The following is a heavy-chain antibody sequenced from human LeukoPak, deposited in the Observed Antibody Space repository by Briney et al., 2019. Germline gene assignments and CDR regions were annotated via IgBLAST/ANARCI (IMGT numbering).Heavy chain of an antibody. D-gene: IGHD6-13*01. V-gene: IGHV3-21*01. Sequence: PGGSLRLSCAASGFTFSSYSMNWVRQAPGKGLEWVSSISSSSSYIYYADSVKGRFTISRDNAKNSLYLQMNSLRAEDTAVYYCATRYSSSWPTDYWGQGTLVTVSS. CDR2: ISSSSSYI. CDR3: ATRYSSSWPTDY. CDR1: GFTFSSYS. J-gene: IGHJ4*02.